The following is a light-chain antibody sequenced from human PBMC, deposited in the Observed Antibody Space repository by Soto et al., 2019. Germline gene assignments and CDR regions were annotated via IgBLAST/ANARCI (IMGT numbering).Light chain of an antibody. CDR2: NVY. CDR3: SSYAGSDNWV. V-gene: IGLV2-8*01. Sequence: QSALTQPASVSGSPGQSITISCTGTSSDVGAYNFVSWHQQHPGKAPKLMIYNVYDRPSGVPDRFSGSKSGNTASLTVSGLRAEDEADYYCSSYAGSDNWVFGGGTKLTVL. J-gene: IGLJ3*02. CDR1: SSDVGAYNF.